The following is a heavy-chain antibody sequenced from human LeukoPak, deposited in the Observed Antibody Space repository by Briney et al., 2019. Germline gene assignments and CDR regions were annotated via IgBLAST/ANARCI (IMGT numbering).Heavy chain of an antibody. CDR3: ASNTRYCSGGSCYLDY. CDR1: GYTFTRYD. D-gene: IGHD2-15*01. J-gene: IGHJ4*02. CDR2: MNPNSGNT. Sequence: GASVKVSCKASGYTFTRYDINWVRQATGQGLEWMGWMNPNSGNTNYAQKLQGRVTMTTDTSTSTAYMELRSLRSDDTAVYYCASNTRYCSGGSCYLDYWGQGTLVTVSS. V-gene: IGHV1-18*01.